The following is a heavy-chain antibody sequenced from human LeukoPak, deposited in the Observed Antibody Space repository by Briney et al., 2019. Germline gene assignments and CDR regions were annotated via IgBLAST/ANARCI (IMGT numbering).Heavy chain of an antibody. CDR2: ISSSSSYI. CDR1: GFTFSSYS. CDR3: AAARYGWYFDL. Sequence: GGSLRLSCAASGFTFSSYSMNWVRQAPGKGLEWVSSISSSSSYIYYADSVKGRFTISRDNSKNTLYLQMNSLRAEDTAVYYCAAARYGWYFDLWGRGTLVTVSS. D-gene: IGHD1-1*01. J-gene: IGHJ2*01. V-gene: IGHV3-21*01.